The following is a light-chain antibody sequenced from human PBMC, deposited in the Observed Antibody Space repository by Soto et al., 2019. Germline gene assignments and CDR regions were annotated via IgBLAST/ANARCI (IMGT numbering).Light chain of an antibody. J-gene: IGKJ1*01. CDR1: QAVVSNY. CDR2: GAS. Sequence: ESVLTQSPGTLSLSPGERATLSCKTSQAVVSNYLAWYQQKPGQAPRLLIFGASTRATGVPDRFSGSGSGTDFTLTINRLEPEDFAVYYCQQYGDQETFGQGTKVEIK. V-gene: IGKV3-20*01. CDR3: QQYGDQET.